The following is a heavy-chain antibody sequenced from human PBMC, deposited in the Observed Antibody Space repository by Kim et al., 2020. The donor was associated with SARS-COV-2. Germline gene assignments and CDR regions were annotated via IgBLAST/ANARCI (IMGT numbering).Heavy chain of an antibody. Sequence: SVKRRFTSSRDSSKNTLNLQMNSLRAEDTAVYYCAKDRVTGTRGVGYFDYWGQGTLVTVSS. V-gene: IGHV3-30*02. J-gene: IGHJ4*02. D-gene: IGHD1-1*01. CDR3: AKDRVTGTRGVGYFDY.